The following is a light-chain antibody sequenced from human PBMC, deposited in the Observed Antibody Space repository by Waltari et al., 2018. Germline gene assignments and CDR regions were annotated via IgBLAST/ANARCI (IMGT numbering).Light chain of an antibody. V-gene: IGKV3-11*01. J-gene: IGKJ1*01. Sequence: EIVVTQSPAIPSLSSGERATLSCRASQNINTNLAWYQQKPGQAPRLLIYDASTRATGIPDRFRGSGSVTDFTLTISSLEPEDVAVYSCLQRSNWPWTFGQGTKVEI. CDR1: QNINTN. CDR2: DAS. CDR3: LQRSNWPWT.